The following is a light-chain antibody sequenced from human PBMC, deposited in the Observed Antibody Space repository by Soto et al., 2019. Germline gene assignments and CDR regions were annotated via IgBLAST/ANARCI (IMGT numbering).Light chain of an antibody. Sequence: ESVLTQSPGTLSLSPGERATLSSRASQSVSNNYLAWYQQKPGQAPRLLIYGASNRATGIPDRFSGSGSGTEFTLTISSLQSEDFAIYYCQRQSNWPRTFGQGTKVDI. CDR3: QRQSNWPRT. J-gene: IGKJ1*01. CDR2: GAS. CDR1: QSVSNNY. V-gene: IGKV3D-20*02.